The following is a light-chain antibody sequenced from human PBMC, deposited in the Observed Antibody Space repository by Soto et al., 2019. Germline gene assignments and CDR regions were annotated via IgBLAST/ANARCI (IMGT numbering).Light chain of an antibody. CDR3: LQDYDYFG. CDR1: QGIRND. V-gene: IGKV1-6*01. J-gene: IGKJ5*01. Sequence: AIQMTQSPSSLSASVGDRVTITSRASQGIRNDLCWYHQKPWKAPKLLIYAASSLQSGVPSRFSGSGYGTDFTLTISSLQPEDFATYYCLQDYDYFGFGQGTRLEI. CDR2: AAS.